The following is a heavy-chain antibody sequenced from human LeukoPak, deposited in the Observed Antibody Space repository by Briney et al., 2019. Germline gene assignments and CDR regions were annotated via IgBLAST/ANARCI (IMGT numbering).Heavy chain of an antibody. Sequence: GGSLRLSCAASGFTFSSYWMSWVRQAPGKGLEWVANIKQDGSEKYYVDSVKGRFTISRDNAKNSLYLQMNSLRAEDTAVYYCARDRGYYGSGSYHPGAFDIWGQGTMVTVSS. CDR1: GFTFSSYW. CDR3: ARDRGYYGSGSYHPGAFDI. D-gene: IGHD3-10*01. CDR2: IKQDGSEK. J-gene: IGHJ3*02. V-gene: IGHV3-7*01.